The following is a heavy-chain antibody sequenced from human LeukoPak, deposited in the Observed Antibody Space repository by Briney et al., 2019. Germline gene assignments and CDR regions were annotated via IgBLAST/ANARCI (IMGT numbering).Heavy chain of an antibody. CDR3: TKYRGYFDS. Sequence: GGSLRLSCTASRFTFGDYAMNWVRQAPGKGLEWVGFIRSNTYGGTTEYAASVKGRFTISRDDSKSIAYLQMNSLKTEDAAVYYCTKYRGYFDSWGPGTLVTVSS. J-gene: IGHJ4*02. CDR1: RFTFGDYA. V-gene: IGHV3-49*04. D-gene: IGHD3-10*01. CDR2: IRSNTYGGTT.